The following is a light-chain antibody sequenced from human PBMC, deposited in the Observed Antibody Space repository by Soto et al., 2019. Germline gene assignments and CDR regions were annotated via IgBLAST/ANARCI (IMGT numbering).Light chain of an antibody. CDR2: EVT. CDR3: SSYAGSNNAV. CDR1: SSDVGGYNY. Sequence: QSVLTQPPSASGSPGQSVTISCTGTSSDVGGYNYVSWYQQHPDKAPRLMIYEVTKRPSGVPDRFSGSRSGNTASLTVSGLQAEDEAHYYCSSYAGSNNAVFGGGTKLTVL. V-gene: IGLV2-8*01. J-gene: IGLJ2*01.